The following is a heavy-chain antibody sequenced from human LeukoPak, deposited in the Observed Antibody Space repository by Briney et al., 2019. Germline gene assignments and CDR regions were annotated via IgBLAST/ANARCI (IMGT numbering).Heavy chain of an antibody. V-gene: IGHV3-66*01. D-gene: IGHD4-23*01. Sequence: GGSLRLSCAASGFTFSSYWMSWVRQAPGKGLEWVSVIYSGGSTYYADSVKGRFTISRDNAKNSLYLQMNSLRAEDTAVYYCAREGTNSAFDIWGQGTMVTVSS. CDR2: IYSGGST. CDR3: AREGTNSAFDI. J-gene: IGHJ3*02. CDR1: GFTFSSYW.